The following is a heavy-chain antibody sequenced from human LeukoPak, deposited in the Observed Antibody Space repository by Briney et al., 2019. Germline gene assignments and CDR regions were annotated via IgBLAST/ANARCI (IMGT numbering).Heavy chain of an antibody. J-gene: IGHJ3*02. Sequence: PGGSLRLSCAASGFTFSSYSMNWVRQAPGKGLEWVSYISRSGTIIYYADSVKGRFTISRDNAKNSLYLQMSSLRAEDTAVYYCARDDRYYDSSGLDDAFDIWGQGTMVTVSS. D-gene: IGHD3-22*01. CDR1: GFTFSSYS. CDR3: ARDDRYYDSSGLDDAFDI. V-gene: IGHV3-48*04. CDR2: ISRSGTII.